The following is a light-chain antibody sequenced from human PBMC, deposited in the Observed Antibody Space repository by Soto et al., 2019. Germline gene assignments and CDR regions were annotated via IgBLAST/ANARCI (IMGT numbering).Light chain of an antibody. V-gene: IGKV1-33*01. Sequence: IQLTQSPSSLSASVGDRVTITCQASQDISNYLNWYQQKPGKVPELLIFHASNLQTGVPSRFSGSRSGTHFTFTISNLQPEDSATYYCQKFDNVPYTFGQGTKVEI. CDR3: QKFDNVPYT. CDR1: QDISNY. J-gene: IGKJ2*01. CDR2: HAS.